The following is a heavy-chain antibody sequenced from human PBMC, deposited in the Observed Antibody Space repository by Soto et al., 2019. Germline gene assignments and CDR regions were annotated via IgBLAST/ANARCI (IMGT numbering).Heavy chain of an antibody. J-gene: IGHJ6*02. CDR1: GFTFGDYA. CDR3: IAYYYGMDV. CDR2: IRSKAYGGTT. Sequence: PGGSLRLSCTASGFTFGDYAMSWVRQAPGKGLEWVGFIRSKAYGGTTEYAASVKGRFTISRDDSKSIAYLQMNSLKTEDTAVYYCIAYYYGMDVWGQGTTVTVSS. V-gene: IGHV3-49*04.